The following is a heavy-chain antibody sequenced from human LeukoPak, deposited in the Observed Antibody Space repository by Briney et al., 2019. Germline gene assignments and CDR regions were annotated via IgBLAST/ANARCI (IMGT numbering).Heavy chain of an antibody. Sequence: GGSLRLSCAASGITFSSSSMTWVRQAPGKGLEWVSYISSSSSTIYYADSVKGRFTISRDSAKNSLYLQMNSLRDEDTAVYYCARASQWLVYWYFDLWGRGTLVTVSS. CDR2: ISSSSSTI. CDR1: GITFSSSS. CDR3: ARASQWLVYWYFDL. J-gene: IGHJ2*01. D-gene: IGHD6-19*01. V-gene: IGHV3-48*02.